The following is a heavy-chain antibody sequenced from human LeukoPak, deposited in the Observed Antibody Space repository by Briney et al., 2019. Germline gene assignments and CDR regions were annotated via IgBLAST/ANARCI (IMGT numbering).Heavy chain of an antibody. V-gene: IGHV1-18*01. CDR1: GYTFTSYG. CDR2: ISAYNGNT. J-gene: IGHJ4*02. Sequence: ASVKVSCKASGYTFTSYGISWVRQAPRQGLEWMGWISAYNGNTNYAQKLQGRVTMTTDTSTSTAYMELRSLRSDDTAVYYCASRPVVTEELTSWGQGTLVTVSS. CDR3: ASRPVVTEELTS. D-gene: IGHD2-21*02.